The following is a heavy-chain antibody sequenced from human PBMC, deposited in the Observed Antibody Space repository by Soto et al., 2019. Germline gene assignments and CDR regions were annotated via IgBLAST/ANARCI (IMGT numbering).Heavy chain of an antibody. J-gene: IGHJ6*02. V-gene: IGHV3-53*01. CDR3: ARDQIDYGSEGYYYYGMDV. D-gene: IGHD3-10*01. CDR2: IYSGGST. CDR1: GFTVSSNY. Sequence: PGGSLRLSCAASGFTVSSNYMSWVRQAPGKGLEWVSVIYSGGSTSYADSVKGRFTISRDNSKNTLYLQVNRLRAEDTAVYYCARDQIDYGSEGYYYYGMDVWGQGTTVTVSS.